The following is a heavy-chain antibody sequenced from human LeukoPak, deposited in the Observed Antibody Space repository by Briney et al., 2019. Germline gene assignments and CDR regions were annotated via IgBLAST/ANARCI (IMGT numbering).Heavy chain of an antibody. J-gene: IGHJ6*03. CDR2: INTNTGNP. V-gene: IGHV7-4-1*02. D-gene: IGHD3-10*01. CDR1: GYTFTSYA. CDR3: ARDPRYGHRVWFGELSPYYYYYYMDV. Sequence: ASVKVSCKASGYTFTSYAMNWVRQAPGQGLEWMGWINTNTGNPTYAQGFTGRFVFSLDTSVSTAYLQISSLKAEDTAVYYCARDPRYGHRVWFGELSPYYYYYYMDVWGKGTTVTVSS.